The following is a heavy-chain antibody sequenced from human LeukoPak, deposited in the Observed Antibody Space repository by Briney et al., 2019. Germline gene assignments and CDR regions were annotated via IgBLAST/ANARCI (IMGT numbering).Heavy chain of an antibody. CDR3: AKQLGYCSDGSCYFPY. D-gene: IGHD2-15*01. Sequence: GGSLRLSCAASGFTFSSSAMSWVRQAPGKGLEWVSAISNNGGYTYYADSVQGRFTISRHNSKSTLCLQMNSLRAEDTAVYYCAKQLGYCSDGSCYFPYWGQGTLVTVSS. CDR2: ISNNGGYT. V-gene: IGHV3-23*01. J-gene: IGHJ4*02. CDR1: GFTFSSSA.